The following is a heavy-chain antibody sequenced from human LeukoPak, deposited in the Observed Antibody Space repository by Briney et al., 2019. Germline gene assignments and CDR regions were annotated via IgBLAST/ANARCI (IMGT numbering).Heavy chain of an antibody. CDR3: ARAYCSGGSCSTPGY. J-gene: IGHJ4*02. CDR1: GYTFTSYD. CDR2: MNPNSGNT. D-gene: IGHD2-15*01. Sequence: ASVKVSCKASGYTFTSYDINWVRQATGQGFEWMGWMNPNSGNTGYAQKFQGRVTMTRNTSISTAYMELSSLRSEDTAVYYCARAYCSGGSCSTPGYWGQGTLVTVSS. V-gene: IGHV1-8*01.